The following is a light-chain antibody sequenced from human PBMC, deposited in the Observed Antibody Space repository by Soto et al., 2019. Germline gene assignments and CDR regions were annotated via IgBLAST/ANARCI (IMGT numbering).Light chain of an antibody. CDR2: GAS. CDR1: QIVASNF. J-gene: IGKJ2*02. CDR3: QQYRSSPRGT. V-gene: IGKV3-20*01. Sequence: EIVLTQSPGTLSFSPGERVTLSCRASQIVASNFLAWFQQKHGQAPRLLIYGASNRATAVADRFTGSGSGTDFNLTISRLEPEDCAVYFCQQYRSSPRGTFGQGTNVEI.